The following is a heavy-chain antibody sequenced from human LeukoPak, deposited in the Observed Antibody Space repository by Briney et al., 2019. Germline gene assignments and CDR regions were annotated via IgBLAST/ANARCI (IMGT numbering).Heavy chain of an antibody. V-gene: IGHV3-21*05. CDR1: GFTFSSYA. CDR2: ISGSSSHT. D-gene: IGHD3-22*01. J-gene: IGHJ4*02. Sequence: GRSLRLSCAASGFTFSSYAMHWVRQAPGKGLEWVSYISGSSSHTLYADSVKGRFTISRDNAKNSLYLQMNTLRAEDTAVYYCARFELDSGGYASNFDSWGQGTLVTVSS. CDR3: ARFELDSGGYASNFDS.